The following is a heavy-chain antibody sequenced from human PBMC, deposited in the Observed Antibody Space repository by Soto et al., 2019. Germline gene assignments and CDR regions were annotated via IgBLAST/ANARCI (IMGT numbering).Heavy chain of an antibody. CDR1: GVSISGSRYY. CDR2: IYYSGST. CDR3: ARGGIPPSGYGIAYAIDV. D-gene: IGHD1-26*01. Sequence: SETLSLTCTVSGVSISGSRYYWGWIRQPPGRGLEWIGNIYYSGSTYYTPALKSRVTLSVNTSKNQFSLNLNSVTAADTAVYYCARGGIPPSGYGIAYAIDVWGQETTFTVSS. V-gene: IGHV4-39*01. J-gene: IGHJ6*02.